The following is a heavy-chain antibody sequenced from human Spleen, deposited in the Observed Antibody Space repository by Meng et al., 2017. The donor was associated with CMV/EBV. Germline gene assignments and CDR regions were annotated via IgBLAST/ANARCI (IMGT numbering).Heavy chain of an antibody. J-gene: IGHJ5*02. V-gene: IGHV4-39*07. Sequence: QPRLQETGPGLVKPSETLSLTCTVSGGSSSSSSYYWGWIRQPPGKGLEWIGSIYYSGSTYYNPSLKSRVTISVDTSKNQFSLKLSSVTAADTAVYYCARPRAGQTGWFDPWGQGTLVTVPS. CDR3: ARPRAGQTGWFDP. D-gene: IGHD3-10*01. CDR2: IYYSGST. CDR1: GGSSSSSSYY.